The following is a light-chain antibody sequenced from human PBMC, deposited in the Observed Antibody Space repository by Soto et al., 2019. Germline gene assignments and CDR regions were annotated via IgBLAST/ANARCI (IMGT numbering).Light chain of an antibody. CDR3: QQISSYPLT. CDR2: AAS. CDR1: QGISSY. Sequence: IQLTQSPSSLSASVGDRVTITCRASQGISSYLAWYQQKPGKAPKLLIYAASTLQSVVPSRFSGSGSGTDFTLTISSLQPEEFATYYCQQISSYPLTFGGGTKVDIK. J-gene: IGKJ4*01. V-gene: IGKV1-9*01.